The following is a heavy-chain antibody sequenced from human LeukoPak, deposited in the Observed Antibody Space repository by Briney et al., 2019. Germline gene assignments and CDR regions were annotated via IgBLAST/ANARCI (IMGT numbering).Heavy chain of an antibody. CDR3: ATPITMIRRVISDF. V-gene: IGHV1-24*01. Sequence: ASVKVSCKVSGYTLTEYSMYWVRQAPGKGLEWMGGFDPEDGEAFYAQRFQGRVTMTEDTSADTAYMELSGLTSEDTAVYYCATPITMIRRVISDFWGQGTLVIVSS. CDR2: FDPEDGEA. J-gene: IGHJ4*02. D-gene: IGHD3-10*01. CDR1: GYTLTEYS.